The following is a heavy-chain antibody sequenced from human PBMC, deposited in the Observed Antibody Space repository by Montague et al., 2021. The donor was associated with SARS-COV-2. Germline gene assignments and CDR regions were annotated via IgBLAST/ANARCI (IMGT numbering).Heavy chain of an antibody. D-gene: IGHD4-17*01. CDR2: IYYSGST. CDR1: GGSISSSSYY. CDR3: ARENTVTTFGGPYYIDS. Sequence: SETLSLTCTVSGGSISSSSYYWGWIRQPPGKGLEWIGSIYYSGSTYYNPSLKSRVTISADTSKNQFSLKLSSVTAADTAVYYCARENTVTTFGGPYYIDSWGQGTLVTVSA. V-gene: IGHV4-39*07. J-gene: IGHJ4*02.